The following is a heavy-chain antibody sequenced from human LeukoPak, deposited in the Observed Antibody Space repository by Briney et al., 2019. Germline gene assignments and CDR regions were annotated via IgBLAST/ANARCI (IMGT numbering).Heavy chain of an antibody. CDR1: GYTFTSYG. Sequence: ASVKVSCKASGYTFTSYGISWVRQAPGQGLEWMGWISAYNGNTNYAQKIQGRVTMTTDTSTSTAYMELRSLRSDDTAVYYCARGVVDSSGYYPWPIDYWGQGTLVTVSS. CDR2: ISAYNGNT. D-gene: IGHD3-22*01. J-gene: IGHJ4*02. V-gene: IGHV1-18*01. CDR3: ARGVVDSSGYYPWPIDY.